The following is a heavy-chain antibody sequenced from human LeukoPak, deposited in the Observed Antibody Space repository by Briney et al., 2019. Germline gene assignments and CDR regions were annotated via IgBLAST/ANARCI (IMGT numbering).Heavy chain of an antibody. J-gene: IGHJ4*02. Sequence: GGSLRLSCGASGFTAYDYTMHWVRQTPGKGLEWVSLISWDGGTTYYADSVKGRFTISRDNRKNSLDLQMNSLRTEDTALYYCAKDVGLRWSQYDFDYWGQGTLVTVSS. V-gene: IGHV3-43*01. D-gene: IGHD3-3*01. CDR3: AKDVGLRWSQYDFDY. CDR2: ISWDGGTT. CDR1: GFTAYDYT.